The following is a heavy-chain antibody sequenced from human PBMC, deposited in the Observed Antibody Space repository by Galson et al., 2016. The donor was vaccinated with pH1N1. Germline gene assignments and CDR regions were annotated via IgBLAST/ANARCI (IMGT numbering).Heavy chain of an antibody. D-gene: IGHD1-1*01. Sequence: LRLSCAASGFTLSNYWMHWVRQAPGKGLVWVARINTDGSTTTYADSVKGRFTVSRDNAKNTLYLQMNSLRVEDSAMYYCVRAPIGNDGYWGQGTLVTVSS. CDR1: GFTLSNYW. J-gene: IGHJ4*02. V-gene: IGHV3-74*01. CDR2: INTDGSTT. CDR3: VRAPIGNDGY.